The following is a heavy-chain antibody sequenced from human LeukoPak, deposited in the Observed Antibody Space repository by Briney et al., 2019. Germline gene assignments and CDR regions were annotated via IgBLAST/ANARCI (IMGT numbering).Heavy chain of an antibody. Sequence: PGGSLRLSCAASGLTFSSYAMSWVRQAPGKGLEWVSAISGSGGSTYYADSVKGRFTISRDNSKNTLYLQMNSLRAEDTAVYYCAKDDHYSGYGNNDYWGQGTLVTVSS. CDR2: ISGSGGST. CDR3: AKDDHYSGYGNNDY. D-gene: IGHD5-12*01. CDR1: GLTFSSYA. J-gene: IGHJ4*02. V-gene: IGHV3-23*01.